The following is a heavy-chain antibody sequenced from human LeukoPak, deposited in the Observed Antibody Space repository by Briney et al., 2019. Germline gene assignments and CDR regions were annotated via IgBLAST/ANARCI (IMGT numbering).Heavy chain of an antibody. Sequence: QAGGSLRLSCAASGFTFSSYAMSWVRQAPGKGLEWVSAISGSGTTTYYADSVKGRFTISRDNSKNTLYLQMNSLRAEDTAVYYCATLLYGGNLNWFDPWGQGTLVTVSS. D-gene: IGHD4-23*01. CDR2: ISGSGTTT. V-gene: IGHV3-23*01. CDR3: ATLLYGGNLNWFDP. J-gene: IGHJ5*02. CDR1: GFTFSSYA.